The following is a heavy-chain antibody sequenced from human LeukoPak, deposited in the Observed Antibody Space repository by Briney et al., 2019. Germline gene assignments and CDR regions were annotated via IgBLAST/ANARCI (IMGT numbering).Heavy chain of an antibody. CDR1: GFTFSTYS. CDR3: ASELGTHYYFFDY. J-gene: IGHJ4*02. V-gene: IGHV3-21*01. CDR2: ISSSSTYI. D-gene: IGHD2/OR15-2a*01. Sequence: GGSLRLSCAASGFTFSTYSMNWVRQAPGKGLEWVSSISSSSTYIYYADSVKGRFTISRDNAKNSLYLQMNSLRAEDTAVYYCASELGTHYYFFDYWGQGTLVTVPS.